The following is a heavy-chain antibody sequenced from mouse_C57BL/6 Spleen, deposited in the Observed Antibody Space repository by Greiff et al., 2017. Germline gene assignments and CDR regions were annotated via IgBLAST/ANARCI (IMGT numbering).Heavy chain of an antibody. J-gene: IGHJ4*01. CDR1: GYTFTSYW. D-gene: IGHD2-1*01. CDR3: ARIYYGNYDAMDY. CDR2: IYPSDSET. V-gene: IGHV1-61*01. Sequence: VQLQQPGAELVRPGSSVKLSCKASGYTFTSYWMDWVKQRPGQGLEWIGNIYPSDSETHYNQKFKDKATLTVDKSSSTAYMQLSSLTSEDSAVYYCARIYYGNYDAMDYWGQGTSVTVSS.